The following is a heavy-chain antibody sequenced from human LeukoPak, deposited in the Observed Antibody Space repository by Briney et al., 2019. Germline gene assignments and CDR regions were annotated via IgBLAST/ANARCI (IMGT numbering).Heavy chain of an antibody. Sequence: SETLSLTCTVSGGSISSYYWSWIRQPPGKGLEWLGYVHYSGSTNYNPSLKSRVTISVDASKNQFSLKLSSVTAADTALYYCARDRIWGGTYYLDVWGKGTTVTVSS. J-gene: IGHJ6*03. D-gene: IGHD3-16*01. CDR2: VHYSGST. CDR1: GGSISSYY. V-gene: IGHV4-59*01. CDR3: ARDRIWGGTYYLDV.